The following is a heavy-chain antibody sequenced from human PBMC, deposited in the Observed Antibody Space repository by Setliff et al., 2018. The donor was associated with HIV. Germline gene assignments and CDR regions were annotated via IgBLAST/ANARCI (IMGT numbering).Heavy chain of an antibody. J-gene: IGHJ3*01. CDR2: IYYSGST. V-gene: IGHV4-39*07. CDR3: ARFSSTGWRRAFDV. D-gene: IGHD6-19*01. Sequence: SETLSLTCTVSGGSISGSDYYWAWIRQPPGKGLEWIGSIYYSGSTNYNPSLKSRVTISLDRSKNQFSLKLSSVTAADTAVYYCARFSSTGWRRAFDVWGQGTMVTVSS. CDR1: GGSISGSDYY.